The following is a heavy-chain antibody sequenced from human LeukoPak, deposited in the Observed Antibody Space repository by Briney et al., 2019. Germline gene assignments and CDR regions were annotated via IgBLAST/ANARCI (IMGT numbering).Heavy chain of an antibody. D-gene: IGHD4-17*01. Sequence: KPSETLSLTCTVSGGSISSGGYYWSWIRQPPGKGLEWIGYIYHSGSTYYNPSLKSRVTISVDRSKNQFSLKLSSVTAADTAVYYCARGLDYGDNYLDYWGQGTLVTVSS. J-gene: IGHJ4*02. CDR3: ARGLDYGDNYLDY. CDR2: IYHSGST. V-gene: IGHV4-30-2*01. CDR1: GGSISSGGYY.